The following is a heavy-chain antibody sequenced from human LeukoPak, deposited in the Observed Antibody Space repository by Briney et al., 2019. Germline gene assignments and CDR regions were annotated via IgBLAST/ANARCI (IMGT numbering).Heavy chain of an antibody. CDR1: GGTFSSYA. CDR3: AVKFLGRAAAGWDY. D-gene: IGHD6-13*01. V-gene: IGHV1-69*01. Sequence: GSSVKVSCKASGGTFSSYAISWLRQAPGQGLEWMGGIIPIFGTANYAQKFQGRVTITADESTSTAYMELRSLRSEDTTAYYCAVKFLGRAAAGWDYWGQGTLVTVSS. CDR2: IIPIFGTA. J-gene: IGHJ4*02.